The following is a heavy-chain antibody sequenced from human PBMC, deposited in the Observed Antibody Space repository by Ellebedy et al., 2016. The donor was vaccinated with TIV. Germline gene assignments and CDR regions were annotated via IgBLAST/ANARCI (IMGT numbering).Heavy chain of an antibody. CDR3: ARGESPGRMIAAAGANEENDAFDI. D-gene: IGHD6-13*01. CDR2: IGTAGDT. V-gene: IGHV3-13*01. Sequence: GESLKISXAASGFTFSSYDMHWVRQATGKGLEWVSAIGTAGDTYYPGSVKGRFTISRENAKNSLYLQMNSLRAGDTAVYYCARGESPGRMIAAAGANEENDAFDIWGQGTMVTVSS. J-gene: IGHJ3*02. CDR1: GFTFSSYD.